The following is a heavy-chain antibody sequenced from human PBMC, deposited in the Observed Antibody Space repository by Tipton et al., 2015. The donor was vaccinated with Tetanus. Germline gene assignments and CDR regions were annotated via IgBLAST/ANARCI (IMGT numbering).Heavy chain of an antibody. V-gene: IGHV3-23*01. D-gene: IGHD1-26*01. CDR2: ISGSGGST. CDR3: ARGIMGTNYYYYGMDV. J-gene: IGHJ6*02. CDR1: GFTFSSYA. Sequence: SLRLSCAASGFTFSSYAMSWVRQAPGKGLEWVSAISGSGGSTYYADSVKGRFTISRDNSKNTLYLQMNSLRAEDTAVYYCARGIMGTNYYYYGMDVWGQGTTVTVSS.